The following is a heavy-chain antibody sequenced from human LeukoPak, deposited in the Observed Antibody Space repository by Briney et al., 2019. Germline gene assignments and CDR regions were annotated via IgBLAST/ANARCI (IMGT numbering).Heavy chain of an antibody. D-gene: IGHD3-10*01. CDR1: GGTFSSYA. Sequence: SVKVSCKASGGTFSSYAISWVRQAPGQGLEWMGGIIPIFGTANYAQKFQGRVTITADESTSTAYMELSSLRSEDTAVYYCARGGSTRITMVRGVLGDWGQGTLVTVSS. J-gene: IGHJ4*02. CDR2: IIPIFGTA. V-gene: IGHV1-69*13. CDR3: ARGGSTRITMVRGVLGD.